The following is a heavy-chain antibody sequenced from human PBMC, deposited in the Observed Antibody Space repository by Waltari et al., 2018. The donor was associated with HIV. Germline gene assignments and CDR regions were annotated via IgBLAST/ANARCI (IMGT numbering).Heavy chain of an antibody. CDR3: ARGRMTTVTTPPFYHFDL. V-gene: IGHV4-34*01. J-gene: IGHJ2*01. CDR2: VYHSGFT. Sequence: QEQLQQWGAGLLKSSETLSLTCAVYVGSLSGYYWSWIRQSPGKGLEWIGDVYHSGFTKINPALKRRVSLSVDTSKNQFSLKLASGTAADTSVYYCARGRMTTVTTPPFYHFDLWGRGSRVIVSA. CDR1: VGSLSGYY. D-gene: IGHD4-17*01.